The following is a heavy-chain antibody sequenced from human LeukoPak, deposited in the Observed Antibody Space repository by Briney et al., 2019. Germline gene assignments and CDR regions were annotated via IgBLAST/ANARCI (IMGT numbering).Heavy chain of an antibody. Sequence: PGGSLRLSCAASGFTFSSYAMSWVRQAPGKGLEWVSAISNSGGSTYYADSVKGRFTISRDNSKNTLYLQMNSLRAEDTAVYYCARPDIVIIPAAMPNYYGMDVWGQGTTVTVSS. D-gene: IGHD2-2*01. J-gene: IGHJ6*02. V-gene: IGHV3-23*01. CDR2: ISNSGGST. CDR1: GFTFSSYA. CDR3: ARPDIVIIPAAMPNYYGMDV.